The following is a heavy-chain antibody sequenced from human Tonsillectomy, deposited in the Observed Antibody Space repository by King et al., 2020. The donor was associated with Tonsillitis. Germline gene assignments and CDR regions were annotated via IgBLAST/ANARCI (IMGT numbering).Heavy chain of an antibody. CDR2: INPDGSAK. CDR3: ARVTGTDEGMDV. V-gene: IGHV3-7*01. J-gene: IGHJ6*02. CDR1: GFTFSVYW. Sequence: VQLVESGGGLVQPGGSLRLSCAASGFTFSVYWMTWVRQAPGKGLEWVANINPDGSAKNYVDSVQGRFTISRDNAKKSLYLQLSSLRAEDTALYYCARVTGTDEGMDVWGQRTTVTVSS.